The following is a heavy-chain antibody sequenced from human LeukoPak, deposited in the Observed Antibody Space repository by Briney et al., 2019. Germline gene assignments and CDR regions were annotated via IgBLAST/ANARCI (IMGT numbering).Heavy chain of an antibody. CDR2: FDPEDGET. Sequence: ASVKVSCKVSGYTLTELSMHWVRQAPGKGLEWRGGFDPEDGETIYAQKFQGRVTMTEDTSTDTAYMELSSLRSEDTAVYYCATDPRWDTAMVFRGWKNWFDPWGQGTLVTVSS. J-gene: IGHJ5*02. V-gene: IGHV1-24*01. D-gene: IGHD5-18*01. CDR3: ATDPRWDTAMVFRGWKNWFDP. CDR1: GYTLTELS.